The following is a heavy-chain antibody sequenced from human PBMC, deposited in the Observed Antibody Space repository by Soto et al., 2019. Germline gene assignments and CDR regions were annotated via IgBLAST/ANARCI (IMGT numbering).Heavy chain of an antibody. V-gene: IGHV3-48*01. D-gene: IGHD3-22*01. Sequence: AGGALRLSCAAPGFTFRKYCMNWVRPAPGKGVEGVSYIGIGSSTKYYADSVKGRFTISRDNAKNSLYLQMNSLRAEDTAVYYCARDQLYYNDIRGRPLNAFEVWGQGTMVTVSS. CDR3: ARDQLYYNDIRGRPLNAFEV. J-gene: IGHJ3*01. CDR1: GFTFRKYC. CDR2: IGIGSSTK.